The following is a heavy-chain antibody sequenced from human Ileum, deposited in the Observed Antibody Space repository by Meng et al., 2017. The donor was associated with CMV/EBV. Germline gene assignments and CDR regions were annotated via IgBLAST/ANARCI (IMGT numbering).Heavy chain of an antibody. Sequence: QVRLQESGPVPVNPSEPLSLTCTVSRGSISSDYWSWIRQPAGKGLEWIGRIYTSGSTNYNPSLKSRVTMSVDTSKTQFSLKLSSVTAADTAVYYCARGPYSSSWSSFDYWGQGTLVTVSS. CDR3: ARGPYSSSWSSFDY. CDR2: IYTSGST. V-gene: IGHV4-4*07. D-gene: IGHD6-13*01. CDR1: RGSISSDY. J-gene: IGHJ4*02.